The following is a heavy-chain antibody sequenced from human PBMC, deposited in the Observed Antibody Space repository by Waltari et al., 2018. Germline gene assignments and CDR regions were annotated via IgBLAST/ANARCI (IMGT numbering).Heavy chain of an antibody. CDR2: SNTDGSSA. V-gene: IGHV3-74*01. J-gene: IGHJ4*02. D-gene: IGHD3-16*01. Sequence: EVQLVESGGGLVQPGGSLRLSCEASGFTLSSSYMHWVRQVPGKGLVWVSGSNTDGSSANYADSVKGLFTISRDNGKNTLYLQMNSLRAEDTAVYYCARDGGGNGYIHYWGQGTLVTVSS. CDR3: ARDGGGNGYIHY. CDR1: GFTLSSSY.